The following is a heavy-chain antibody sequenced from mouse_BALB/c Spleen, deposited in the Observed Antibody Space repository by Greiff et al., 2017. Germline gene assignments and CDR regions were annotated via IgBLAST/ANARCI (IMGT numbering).Heavy chain of an antibody. Sequence: ESGPGLVKPSQSLSLTCSVTGYSITSGYYWNWIRQFPGNKLEWMGYISYDGSNNYNPSLKNRISITRDTSKNQFFLKLNSVTTEDTATYYCARGTSLLRLPGFAYWGQGTLVTVSA. CDR1: GYSITSGYY. D-gene: IGHD1-2*01. CDR2: ISYDGSN. J-gene: IGHJ3*01. CDR3: ARGTSLLRLPGFAY. V-gene: IGHV3-6*02.